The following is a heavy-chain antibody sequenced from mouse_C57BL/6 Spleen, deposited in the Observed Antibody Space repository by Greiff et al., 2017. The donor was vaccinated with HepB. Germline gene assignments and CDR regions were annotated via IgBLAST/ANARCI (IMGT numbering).Heavy chain of an antibody. CDR3: ARAPYYYGSSEGYFDV. CDR1: GYAFSSYW. V-gene: IGHV1-80*01. D-gene: IGHD1-1*01. J-gene: IGHJ1*03. Sequence: QVQLQQSGAELVKPGASVKISCKASGYAFSSYWMNWVKQRPGKGLEWIGQIYPGDGDTNYNGKFKGKATLTADKSSSTAYMQLSSLTSEDSAVYVCARAPYYYGSSEGYFDVWGTGTTVTVSS. CDR2: IYPGDGDT.